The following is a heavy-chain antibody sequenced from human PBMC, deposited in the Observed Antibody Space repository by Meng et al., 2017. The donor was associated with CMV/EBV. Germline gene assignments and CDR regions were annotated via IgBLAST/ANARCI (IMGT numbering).Heavy chain of an antibody. V-gene: IGHV4-30-4*08. Sequence: GSGPGLVKPSKTLSLSCAVSGGAFSIGDYYWSWIRQPPGKGLEGIGYIYYSGSTYYNPSLKSRVTISVDTSKNQFSLKLSSVTAADTAVYYCARAQYSSSCDYWGQGTLVTVSS. D-gene: IGHD6-13*01. CDR3: ARAQYSSSCDY. CDR2: IYYSGST. J-gene: IGHJ4*02. CDR1: GGAFSIGDYY.